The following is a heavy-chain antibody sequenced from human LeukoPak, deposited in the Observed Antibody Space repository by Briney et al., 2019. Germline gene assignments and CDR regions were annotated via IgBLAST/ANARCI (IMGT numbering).Heavy chain of an antibody. CDR3: AKSLLWFGELPIY. Sequence: GGSLRLSCAASGFTFSSYGMHWVRQAPGKGLEWVAVISYDGSNKYYADSVKGRFTISRDNSKNTLYLQMNSLRAEDTAVYYCAKSLLWFGELPIYWGQGTLVTVSS. CDR2: ISYDGSNK. J-gene: IGHJ4*02. CDR1: GFTFSSYG. V-gene: IGHV3-30*18. D-gene: IGHD3-10*01.